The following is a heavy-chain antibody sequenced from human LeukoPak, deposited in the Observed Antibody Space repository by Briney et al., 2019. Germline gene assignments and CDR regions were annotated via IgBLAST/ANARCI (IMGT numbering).Heavy chain of an antibody. J-gene: IGHJ4*02. CDR1: GFTVSNNR. V-gene: IGHV3-53*05. CDR2: IYSDGNT. D-gene: IGHD3-10*01. CDR3: ARDSLGDPTYYFDY. Sequence: GGSLRLSCAASGFTVSNNRLSWVRQAPGMGLEWVSTIYSDGNTYYPDSVKGRFTISRDGSKNTLYLQMNSLRAEDTAVYYCARDSLGDPTYYFDYWGQGTLVTVSS.